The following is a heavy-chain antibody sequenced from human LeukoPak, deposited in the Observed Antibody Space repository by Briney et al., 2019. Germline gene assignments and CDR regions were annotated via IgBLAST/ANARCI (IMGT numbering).Heavy chain of an antibody. CDR2: TDTDGTYE. Sequence: GGSLRLSCAASGFAFRNYWMHWVRQVPGQGLMWLSRTDTDGTYESYADSVQGRFTISRDNAKNTLYLQMSSLRADDTAVYYCARDRGEAGHDWNFDLWVVAPWSLSPQ. V-gene: IGHV3-74*01. J-gene: IGHJ2*01. CDR3: ARDRGEAGHDWNFDL. D-gene: IGHD4-17*01. CDR1: GFAFRNYW.